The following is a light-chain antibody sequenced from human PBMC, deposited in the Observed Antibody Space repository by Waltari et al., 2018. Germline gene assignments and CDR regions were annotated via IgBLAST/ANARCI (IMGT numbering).Light chain of an antibody. Sequence: WYQQFPGTAPKLLIYEVTNRPSGVPDRFSGSKSDYTASLAISGLQPEDEADYYCSSYTTSSTVIFGGGTKLTVL. V-gene: IGLV2-18*02. CDR3: SSYTTSSTVI. J-gene: IGLJ2*01. CDR2: EVT.